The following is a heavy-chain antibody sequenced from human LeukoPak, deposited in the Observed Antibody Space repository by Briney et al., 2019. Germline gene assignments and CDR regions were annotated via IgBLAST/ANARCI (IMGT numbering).Heavy chain of an antibody. CDR1: GGTFSSYA. D-gene: IGHD5-24*01. Sequence: GASVKVSCKASGGTFSSYAIIWVRQAPGQGLEWMGGIIPIFGTANYAQKFQGRVTITADKSTSTAYMELSSLRSEDTAVYYCARGARDGYNHMDVWGKGTTVTVSS. V-gene: IGHV1-69*06. CDR2: IIPIFGTA. J-gene: IGHJ6*03. CDR3: ARGARDGYNHMDV.